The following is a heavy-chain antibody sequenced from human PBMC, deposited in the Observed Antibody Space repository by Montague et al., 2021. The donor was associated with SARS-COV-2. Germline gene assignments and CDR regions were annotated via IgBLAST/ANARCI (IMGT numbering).Heavy chain of an antibody. D-gene: IGHD5-12*01. CDR2: MNNSGYT. Sequence: SETLSLTCAVYGASSSNYYWSWIRQCQGKGMEWDGEMNNSGYTDYNQNLGSRLTISLDSSKKQFSLKMTSVTAADTAIYYCASAPRYSFGFWAYWGQGTLVSVSS. V-gene: IGHV4-34*01. CDR3: ASAPRYSFGFWAY. CDR1: GASSSNYY. J-gene: IGHJ4*02.